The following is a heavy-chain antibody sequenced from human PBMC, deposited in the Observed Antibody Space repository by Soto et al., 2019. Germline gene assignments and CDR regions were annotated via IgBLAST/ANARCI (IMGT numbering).Heavy chain of an antibody. J-gene: IGHJ4*02. Sequence: GGSLRLSCIASGFSISSDYMSWVRQAPGKGLEWVANVNQGGSGKYYLDSVKGRFTISRDTTENSLFLQMNSLRVEDTAVYYCAKEQTGAGFDFWGRGILVTVSS. CDR2: VNQGGSGK. V-gene: IGHV3-7*05. CDR1: GFSISSDY. D-gene: IGHD1-26*01. CDR3: AKEQTGAGFDF.